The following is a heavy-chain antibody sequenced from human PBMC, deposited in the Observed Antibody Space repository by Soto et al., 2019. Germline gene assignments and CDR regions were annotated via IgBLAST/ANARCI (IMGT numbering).Heavy chain of an antibody. CDR3: AKDDDKGYYDFWSGPYYYYGMDV. Sequence: GGSLRLSCAASGFTFSSYGMHWVRQAPGKGLEWVAVISYDVSNKYYADSVKGRFTISRDNSKNTLYLQMNSLRAEDTAVYYCAKDDDKGYYDFWSGPYYYYGMDVWGQGTTVTVSS. D-gene: IGHD3-3*01. CDR2: ISYDVSNK. V-gene: IGHV3-30*18. J-gene: IGHJ6*02. CDR1: GFTFSSYG.